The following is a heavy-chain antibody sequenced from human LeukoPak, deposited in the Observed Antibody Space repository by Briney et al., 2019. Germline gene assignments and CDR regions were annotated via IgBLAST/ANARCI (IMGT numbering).Heavy chain of an antibody. J-gene: IGHJ4*02. Sequence: GGSLRLSCAASGFTFSDYDMHWVRQATGKGLEWVSAIGTAGDTYYTGSVKGRFTISRENAKNSLYLQMNSLRAEDTAVYYCARQRAGFTVTTSDYWGQGTLVTVSS. CDR1: GFTFSDYD. CDR3: ARQRAGFTVTTSDY. CDR2: IGTAGDT. V-gene: IGHV3-13*01. D-gene: IGHD4-17*01.